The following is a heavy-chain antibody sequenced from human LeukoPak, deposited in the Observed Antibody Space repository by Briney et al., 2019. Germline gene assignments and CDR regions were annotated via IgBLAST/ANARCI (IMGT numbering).Heavy chain of an antibody. D-gene: IGHD1-1*01. CDR1: GFTFSSYW. Sequence: GGSLRLSCAASGFTFSSYWMRWVRQVPGQGLVWVSHIDGDGRIAHYGDSVKGRFTISRDNAKNTVYLQMDSLRAEDTAVYYCARDSPRTGPWGQGILVIVSS. CDR3: ARDSPRTGP. J-gene: IGHJ5*02. CDR2: IDGDGRIA. V-gene: IGHV3-74*01.